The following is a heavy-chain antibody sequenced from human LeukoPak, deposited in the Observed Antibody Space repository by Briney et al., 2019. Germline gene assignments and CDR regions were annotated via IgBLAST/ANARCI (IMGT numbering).Heavy chain of an antibody. CDR1: GGSIGSSTYD. CDR3: AREVKILTGYWSANVYYYMDV. J-gene: IGHJ6*03. D-gene: IGHD3-9*01. CDR2: ISTSGST. V-gene: IGHV4-61*02. Sequence: TLSLTCTVSGGSIGSSTYDWSWIRQPAGKGLEWIGRISTSGSTNYNPSLQSRVTISVDTSKNQFSLKLSSVTAADTALYYCAREVKILTGYWSANVYYYMDVWGKGTTVTVSS.